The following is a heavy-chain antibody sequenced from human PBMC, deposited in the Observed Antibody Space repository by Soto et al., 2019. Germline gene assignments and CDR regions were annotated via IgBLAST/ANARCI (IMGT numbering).Heavy chain of an antibody. CDR1: GYSFTSYW. J-gene: IGHJ6*02. Sequence: GESLKISCKGSGYSFTSYWIGWVRQIPGKGLEWMGIIYPGDSDTRYSLSFQGQVTISADKSISTAYLQWSSLKASDTAMYYCARHTYLSERTYYDFWSGYTAPLYGMDVWGQGTTVTVSS. CDR2: IYPGDSDT. CDR3: ARHTYLSERTYYDFWSGYTAPLYGMDV. D-gene: IGHD3-3*01. V-gene: IGHV5-51*01.